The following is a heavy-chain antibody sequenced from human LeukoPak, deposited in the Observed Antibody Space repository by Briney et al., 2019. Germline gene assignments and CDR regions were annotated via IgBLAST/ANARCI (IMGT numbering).Heavy chain of an antibody. D-gene: IGHD3-22*01. Sequence: GGSLRLSCAASGFTFSSYWMSWVRQAPGKGLEWVANIKQDGSEKYYVDSVKGRFTISRDNAKNSLYLQMNSLRSEDTAVYYCARAGYDSSGYYLSWGQGTLVTVSS. J-gene: IGHJ5*02. V-gene: IGHV3-7*03. CDR1: GFTFSSYW. CDR2: IKQDGSEK. CDR3: ARAGYDSSGYYLS.